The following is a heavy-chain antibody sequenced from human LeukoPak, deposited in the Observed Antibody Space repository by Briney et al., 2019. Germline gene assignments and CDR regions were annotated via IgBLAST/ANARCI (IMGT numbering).Heavy chain of an antibody. D-gene: IGHD1-26*01. CDR2: INHSGST. V-gene: IGHV4-34*01. J-gene: IGHJ5*02. CDR1: GGSFSGYY. CDR3: ARGRWKGGATRWFDP. Sequence: SETLSLTCAVYGGSFSGYYWSWIRQPPGKGLEWIGEINHSGSTNYNPSLKSRVTISVDTSKNQFSLKLSSVTAADTAVYYCARGRWKGGATRWFDPWGQGTLVTVSS.